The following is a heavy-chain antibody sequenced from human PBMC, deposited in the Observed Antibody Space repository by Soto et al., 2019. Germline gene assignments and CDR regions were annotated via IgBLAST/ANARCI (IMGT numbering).Heavy chain of an antibody. Sequence: GGSLRLSCAASGFTFSSYSMNWVRQAPGKGLEWVSYISSSSSTIYYADSVKGRFTISRDNAKNSLYLQMNSLRAEDTAVYYCARGDTMVRGVIESAFDIWGQGTMVTVSS. V-gene: IGHV3-48*04. CDR2: ISSSSSTI. CDR3: ARGDTMVRGVIESAFDI. J-gene: IGHJ3*02. CDR1: GFTFSSYS. D-gene: IGHD3-10*01.